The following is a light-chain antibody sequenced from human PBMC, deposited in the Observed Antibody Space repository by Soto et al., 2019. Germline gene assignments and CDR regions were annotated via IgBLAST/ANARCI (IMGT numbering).Light chain of an antibody. CDR1: QSVSSRY. Sequence: EVVLTQSPATLSLSPGERATLSCRASQSVSSRYFAWYQQKPGQAPRLLIYGASSRATGIPDRFSGSGSGTDFTLTSSRLEPEDFSVYYCQQYATSPWTFGQGTKVEIK. CDR3: QQYATSPWT. V-gene: IGKV3-20*01. J-gene: IGKJ1*01. CDR2: GAS.